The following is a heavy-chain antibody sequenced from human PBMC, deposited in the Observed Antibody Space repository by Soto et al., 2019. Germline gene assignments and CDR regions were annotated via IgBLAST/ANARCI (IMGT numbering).Heavy chain of an antibody. J-gene: IGHJ4*02. CDR3: ARRYGASFDY. Sequence: PSETLSLTCTFSGGSISSYYWSWVRQPPGKGLEWIGYIYYSGSTNYNPSLKSRVTISVDTSKNQFSLKLSSVTAADTAVYYCARRYGASFDYWGQGTLVTVSS. CDR2: IYYSGST. V-gene: IGHV4-59*01. CDR1: GGSISSYY. D-gene: IGHD4-17*01.